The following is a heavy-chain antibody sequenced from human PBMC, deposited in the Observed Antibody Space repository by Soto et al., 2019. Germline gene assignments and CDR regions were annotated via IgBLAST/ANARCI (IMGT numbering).Heavy chain of an antibody. D-gene: IGHD3-10*01. V-gene: IGHV4-39*01. CDR1: GGSISSSSYY. CDR2: IYYSGST. Sequence: SETLSLTCTVSGGSISSSSYYWGWIRQPPGKGLEWIGSIYYSGSTYYNPSLKSRVTISVDTSKNQFSLKLSSVTAADTAVYYCAGTMVRGVIPWFDPWGQGTLVTVSS. CDR3: AGTMVRGVIPWFDP. J-gene: IGHJ5*02.